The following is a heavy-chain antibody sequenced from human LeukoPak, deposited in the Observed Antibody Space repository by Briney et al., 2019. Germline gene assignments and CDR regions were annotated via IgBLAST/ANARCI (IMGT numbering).Heavy chain of an antibody. CDR1: GYTFTSYY. Sequence: EASVKVSCKASGYTFTSYYMHWVRQAPGQGLEWMGWINPNSGGTNYAQKFQGRVTMTRDTSISTAYMELSRLRSDDTAVYYCARERKGIAALLPLWGQGTLVTVSS. CDR3: ARERKGIAALLPL. D-gene: IGHD6-25*01. J-gene: IGHJ4*02. CDR2: INPNSGGT. V-gene: IGHV1-2*02.